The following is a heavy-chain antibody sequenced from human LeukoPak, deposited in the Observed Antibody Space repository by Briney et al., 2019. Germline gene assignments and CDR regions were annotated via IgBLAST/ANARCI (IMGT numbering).Heavy chain of an antibody. D-gene: IGHD3-9*01. CDR1: GFTFSSYA. J-gene: IGHJ4*02. CDR2: ISGSGGST. CDR3: AKDIYYDILTGYFVFDY. Sequence: QPGGSLRLSCAASGFTFSSYAMSWVRQAPGKGLEWVLAISGSGGSTYYADSVKGRFTISRDNSKNTLYLQMNSLRAEDTAVYYCAKDIYYDILTGYFVFDYWGQGTLVTVSS. V-gene: IGHV3-23*01.